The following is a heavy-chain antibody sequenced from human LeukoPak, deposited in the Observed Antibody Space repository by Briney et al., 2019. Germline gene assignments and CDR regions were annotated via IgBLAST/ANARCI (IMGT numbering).Heavy chain of an antibody. CDR3: ARVDYTGNGNLY. CDR2: INEHGSKK. CDR1: GLTFSNYW. D-gene: IGHD4-11*01. Sequence: GGSLRLSCAGSGLTFSNYWMTWVRQVPGKGLEWVANINEHGSKKYYLASVRGRFTISRDDAKNSLYLQMNSLRPEDTAIYCCARVDYTGNGNLYWGQGTLVTVFS. J-gene: IGHJ4*02. V-gene: IGHV3-7*01.